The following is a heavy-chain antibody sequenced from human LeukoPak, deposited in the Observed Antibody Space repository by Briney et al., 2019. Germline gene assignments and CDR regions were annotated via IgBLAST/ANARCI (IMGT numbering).Heavy chain of an antibody. CDR3: ARQGGYCSSTSCPNWFDP. CDR1: GYTFTRYG. D-gene: IGHD2-2*01. Sequence: ASVMVSCMASGYTFTRYGISWVRQAPEQGLEWMGWISAYNGNTNYAQKLQGRVTMTTDTSTNTAYMELRSLRSDDTAVYYCARQGGYCSSTSCPNWFDPWGQGTLVTVSS. J-gene: IGHJ5*02. CDR2: ISAYNGNT. V-gene: IGHV1-18*01.